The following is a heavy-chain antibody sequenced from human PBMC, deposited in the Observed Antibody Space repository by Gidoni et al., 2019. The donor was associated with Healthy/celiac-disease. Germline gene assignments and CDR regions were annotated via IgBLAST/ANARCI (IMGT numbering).Heavy chain of an antibody. CDR2: IGTAGDT. Sequence: EVQLVESGGGLVQPGGSLRLSCAASGFTLSSYDMHWVPQATGKGLEWVSAIGTAGDTYYPGSVKGRFTISRENAKNSLYLQMNSLRAGDTAVYYCARALGYCSGGSCLDAFDIWGQGTMVTVSS. D-gene: IGHD2-15*01. CDR1: GFTLSSYD. J-gene: IGHJ3*02. CDR3: ARALGYCSGGSCLDAFDI. V-gene: IGHV3-13*04.